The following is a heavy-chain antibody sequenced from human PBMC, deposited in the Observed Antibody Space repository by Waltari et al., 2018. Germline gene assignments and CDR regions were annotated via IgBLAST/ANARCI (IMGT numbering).Heavy chain of an antibody. CDR2: IYYSGST. V-gene: IGHV4-39*01. Sequence: QLQLQESGPGLVKPSETLSLTCTVSGGSISSSSYYWGWIRQPPGKGLEWIGSIYYSGSTYYNPSLKSRVTISVDTSKNQFSLKLSSVTAADTAVYYRATDGYDYVWGSYPRFDYWGQGTLVTVSS. D-gene: IGHD3-16*02. CDR3: ATDGYDYVWGSYPRFDY. J-gene: IGHJ4*02. CDR1: GGSISSSSYY.